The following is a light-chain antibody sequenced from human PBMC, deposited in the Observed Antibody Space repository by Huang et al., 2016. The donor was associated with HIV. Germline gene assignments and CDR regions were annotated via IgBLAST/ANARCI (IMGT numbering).Light chain of an antibody. CDR3: QHYKSYPPT. CDR2: HAS. V-gene: IGKV1-16*02. J-gene: IGKJ1*01. Sequence: DIQMTQSPSSLSASVGDRVTITCRASQDINVYLAWFQQKPGKAPKSLIYHASSLQSRVPSKFSGSGSGTECTLTIRSLQPEDSATYFCQHYKSYPPTFGQGTKVEIK. CDR1: QDINVY.